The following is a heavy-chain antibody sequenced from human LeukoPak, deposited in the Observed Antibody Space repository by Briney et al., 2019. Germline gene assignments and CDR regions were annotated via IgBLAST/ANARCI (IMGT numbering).Heavy chain of an antibody. CDR2: VYPGDSDT. J-gene: IGHJ4*02. V-gene: IGHV5-51*01. D-gene: IGHD5-12*01. CDR3: ARAEWLRLYYFDY. Sequence: GASLQISCKGSGYSFTSYWIGWVRQMPGKGLECMGIVYPGDSDTRYSPSFQGQVTISADKSISTAYLQWSSLKASDTAMYYCARAEWLRLYYFDYWGQGTLVTVSS. CDR1: GYSFTSYW.